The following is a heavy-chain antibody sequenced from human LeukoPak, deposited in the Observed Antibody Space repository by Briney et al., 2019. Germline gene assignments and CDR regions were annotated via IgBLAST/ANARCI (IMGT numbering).Heavy chain of an antibody. CDR1: GGSVSTGTYY. CDR3: ARDLWELQSAFDL. Sequence: SETLSLTCTVSGGSVSTGTYYRSWIRQPPGKGLEWIAYIYYSGSTNYNPSLMSRVTISVDASKNQFSLKLRSVTAADTAVYYCARDLWELQSAFDLWGQGTMVTVSS. CDR2: IYYSGST. V-gene: IGHV4-61*01. D-gene: IGHD1-26*01. J-gene: IGHJ3*01.